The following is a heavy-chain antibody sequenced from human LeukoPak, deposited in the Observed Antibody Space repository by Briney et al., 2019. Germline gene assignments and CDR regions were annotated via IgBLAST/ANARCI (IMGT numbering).Heavy chain of an antibody. V-gene: IGHV3-21*01. CDR3: ARGRITMIRGVTIRKGPPEDYFYMDV. D-gene: IGHD3-10*01. Sequence: GGSLRLSCAASGFTFSSYSMNWVRQAPGKGLEWVSSISSSSSYIYYADSVKGRFTISRDNAKNSLYLQMNSLRAEDTAVYYCARGRITMIRGVTIRKGPPEDYFYMDVWGKGTTVTVSS. J-gene: IGHJ6*03. CDR1: GFTFSSYS. CDR2: ISSSSSYI.